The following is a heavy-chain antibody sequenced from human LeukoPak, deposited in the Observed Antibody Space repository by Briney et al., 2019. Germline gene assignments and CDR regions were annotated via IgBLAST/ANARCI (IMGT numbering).Heavy chain of an antibody. CDR2: IKQDGNEK. J-gene: IGHJ4*02. CDR3: ARGRYCSTSSCHYFDY. D-gene: IGHD2-2*01. Sequence: GGSLRLSCAASGFTFNNYWMSWVRQAPGKGLEWVANIKQDGNEKYYVDSVKGRFTSSRDNAKNSVYLQMDSLRAEDTAVYYCARGRYCSTSSCHYFDYWGQGTLATVSS. V-gene: IGHV3-7*03. CDR1: GFTFNNYW.